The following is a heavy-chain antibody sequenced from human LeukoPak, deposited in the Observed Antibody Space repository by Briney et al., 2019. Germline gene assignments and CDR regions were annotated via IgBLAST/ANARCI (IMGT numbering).Heavy chain of an antibody. D-gene: IGHD3-22*01. J-gene: IGHJ4*02. Sequence: GGSLRLSCAASGFTFSSYSMNWVRQAPGKGLEWVSSISSSSSYIYYADSVKGRFTISRDNAKNSLYLQMNSLRAEDTAVYYCASFGSTYYCDSSGYYWGQGTLVTVSS. V-gene: IGHV3-21*01. CDR2: ISSSSSYI. CDR1: GFTFSSYS. CDR3: ASFGSTYYCDSSGYY.